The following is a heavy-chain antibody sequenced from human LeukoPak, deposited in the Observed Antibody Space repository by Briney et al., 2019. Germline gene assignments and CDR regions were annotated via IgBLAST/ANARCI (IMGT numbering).Heavy chain of an antibody. J-gene: IGHJ3*02. D-gene: IGHD3-22*01. CDR3: AKLGSRGHPGAFDI. CDR1: GFTFSSYA. V-gene: IGHV3-23*01. Sequence: TGGSLRLSCAASGFTFSSYAMSRVRQAPGKGQEWVSGISGSGDSTYHADSVKGRFTISRDNSKNTMYVQMNSLRADDTAVYYCAKLGSRGHPGAFDIWGQGTMVTVSS. CDR2: ISGSGDST.